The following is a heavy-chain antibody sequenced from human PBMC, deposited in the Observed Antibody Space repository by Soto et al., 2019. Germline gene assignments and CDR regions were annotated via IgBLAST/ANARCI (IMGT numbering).Heavy chain of an antibody. Sequence: ASVNVSCKASGYTFTSYGISWVRQAPGQGLEWMGWISAYNGNTNYAQKLQGRVTMTTDTSTSTAYMELRSLRSDDTAVYYCARAFRYCSSTSCYPENYFDYWGQGTLVTVSS. CDR1: GYTFTSYG. D-gene: IGHD2-2*01. V-gene: IGHV1-18*01. CDR2: ISAYNGNT. CDR3: ARAFRYCSSTSCYPENYFDY. J-gene: IGHJ4*02.